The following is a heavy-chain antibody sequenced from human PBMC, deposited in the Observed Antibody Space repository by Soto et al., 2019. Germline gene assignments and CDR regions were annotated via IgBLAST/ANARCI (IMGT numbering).Heavy chain of an antibody. V-gene: IGHV2-26*01. CDR1: GFSLSNARMG. D-gene: IGHD2-15*01. CDR2: IFSNDEK. J-gene: IGHJ5*02. CDR3: ARIPVIPQGYCSGGSCYENWFDP. Sequence: SGPTLVNPPETLTLTCTVSGFSLSNARMGVSWIRQPPGKALEWLAHIFSNDEKSYSTSLKSRLTISKDTSKSQVVLTITNMDLGDTATYYCARIPVIPQGYCSGGSCYENWFDPWGQGTLVTVSS.